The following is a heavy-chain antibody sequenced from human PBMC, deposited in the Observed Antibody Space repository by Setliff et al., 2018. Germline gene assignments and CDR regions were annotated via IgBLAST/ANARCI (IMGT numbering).Heavy chain of an antibody. CDR3: AGVGTSGGGGWFYP. CDR1: GGSIRDYY. CDR2: IYYRGTT. Sequence: PSETLSLTCTVSGGSIRDYYWNWIRQSPGKGLEWIGYIYYRGTTNYNASLKSRVTISIDMSMNQFSLKLTPATAADTAVYFCAGVGTSGGGGWFYPWGQGTLVTV. J-gene: IGHJ5*02. D-gene: IGHD3-16*01. V-gene: IGHV4-59*01.